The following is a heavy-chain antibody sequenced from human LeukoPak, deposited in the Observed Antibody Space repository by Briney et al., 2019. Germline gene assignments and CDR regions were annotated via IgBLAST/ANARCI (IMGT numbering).Heavy chain of an antibody. V-gene: IGHV3-7*01. Sequence: QTGGSLRLSCAASGFTFSSFWMSWVRQAPGKGLEWVANMQQDGSVKYYVDSVKGRFTISRDNAESSLYLQMNSLRAEDTAVYYCARGNGYYFYWGQGTLVTVSS. D-gene: IGHD3-22*01. CDR3: ARGNGYYFY. CDR1: GFTFSSFW. J-gene: IGHJ4*02. CDR2: MQQDGSVK.